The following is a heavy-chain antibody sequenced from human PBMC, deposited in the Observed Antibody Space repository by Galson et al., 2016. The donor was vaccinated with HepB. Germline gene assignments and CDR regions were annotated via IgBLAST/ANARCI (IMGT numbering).Heavy chain of an antibody. D-gene: IGHD5-12*01. CDR3: ARHDLGATGFFYLDV. Sequence: SLGLTCATSGFPFSRRWMYWVSQDPGTGLAWVSQIKSDGSNINNAASVKGRFTISRDNAGNTLYLQWNSLKAADTAVYYCARHDLGATGFFYLDVWGNGTTVTVSS. J-gene: IGHJ6*03. CDR1: GFPFSRRW. V-gene: IGHV3-74*01. CDR2: IKSDGSNI.